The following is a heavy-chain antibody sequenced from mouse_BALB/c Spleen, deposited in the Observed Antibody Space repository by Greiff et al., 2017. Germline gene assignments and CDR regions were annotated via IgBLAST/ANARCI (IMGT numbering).Heavy chain of an antibody. CDR3: ARSGGYYGSRYYFDY. D-gene: IGHD1-1*01. V-gene: IGHV1-4*02. CDR1: GYTFTSYT. J-gene: IGHJ2*01. Sequence: QVQLKESAAELARPGASVKMSCKASGYTFTSYTMHWVKQRPGQGLEWIGYINPSSGYTEYNQKFKDKTTLTADKSSSTAYMQLSSLTSEDSAVYYCARSGGYYGSRYYFDYWGQGTTLTVSS. CDR2: INPSSGYT.